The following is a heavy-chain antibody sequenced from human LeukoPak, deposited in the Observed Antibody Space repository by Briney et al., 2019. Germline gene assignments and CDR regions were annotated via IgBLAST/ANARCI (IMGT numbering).Heavy chain of an antibody. V-gene: IGHV4-34*01. D-gene: IGHD6-13*01. CDR2: INHSGST. CDR1: GGSFSGYY. J-gene: IGHJ4*02. CDR3: AKRPYSSSSDY. Sequence: SETLSLTCAVYGGSFSGYYWSWIRQPPGKELEWIGEINHSGSTNYNPSLKSRVTISVDTSKNQFSLKLSSVTAADTAVYYCAKRPYSSSSDYWGQGTLVTVSS.